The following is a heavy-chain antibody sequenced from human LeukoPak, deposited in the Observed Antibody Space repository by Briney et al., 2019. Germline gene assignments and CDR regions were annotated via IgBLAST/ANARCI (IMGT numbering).Heavy chain of an antibody. CDR2: IRQDGGEK. CDR3: ARDGGDRRLGAFDI. CDR1: GFTFSSYW. J-gene: IGHJ3*02. V-gene: IGHV3-7*01. D-gene: IGHD3-16*01. Sequence: GGSLRLSCAASGFTFSSYWMSWVRQAPGKGLEWVANIRQDGGEKNHVDSVEGRFTFSRDNAKNTLYLQMSSLRPEDTAVYYCARDGGDRRLGAFDIWGQGTMVTVSS.